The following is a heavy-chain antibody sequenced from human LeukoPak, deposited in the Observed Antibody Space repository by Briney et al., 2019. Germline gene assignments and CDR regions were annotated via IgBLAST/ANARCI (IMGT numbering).Heavy chain of an antibody. D-gene: IGHD4-17*01. V-gene: IGHV1-69*13. Sequence: SVKVSCKASGGTFSSYAISWVRQAPGQGLEWMGGIIPIFGTANYAQKFQGRVTITADESTSTAYMELSSLRSEVTAVYYCARAATGGDYGYNWFDPWGQGTLVTVSS. CDR2: IIPIFGTA. CDR1: GGTFSSYA. J-gene: IGHJ5*02. CDR3: ARAATGGDYGYNWFDP.